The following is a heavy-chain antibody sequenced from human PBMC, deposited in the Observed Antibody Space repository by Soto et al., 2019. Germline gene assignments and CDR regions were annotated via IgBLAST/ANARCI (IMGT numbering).Heavy chain of an antibody. CDR3: ARERIDTITIFGVDPDAFDI. V-gene: IGHV3-11*01. CDR1: VFTFSDYY. Sequence: PVGSLRLSCVSSVFTFSDYYMSCIRHSPGKWLEWVSYISSSGSTIYYANSVKGRFTISRDNAKNSLYLQMNSLRAEDTAVYYCARERIDTITIFGVDPDAFDIWGQGTMVTVSS. J-gene: IGHJ3*02. CDR2: ISSSGSTI. D-gene: IGHD3-3*01.